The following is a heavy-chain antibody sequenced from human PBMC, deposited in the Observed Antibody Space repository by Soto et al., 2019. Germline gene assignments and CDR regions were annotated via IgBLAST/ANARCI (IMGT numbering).Heavy chain of an antibody. CDR2: IIPIFGTA. V-gene: IGHV1-69*06. D-gene: IGHD1-7*01. CDR3: ARDPFGEAGTTVEG. Sequence: QVQLVQSGAEVKKPGSSVKVSCKASGGTFSSYAISWVRQAPGQGLEWMGGIIPIFGTANYAQKFQGRGTITAEKSTSTAYMELSSLRSEDTAVYYCARDPFGEAGTTVEGWGQGTLVTVSS. CDR1: GGTFSSYA. J-gene: IGHJ4*02.